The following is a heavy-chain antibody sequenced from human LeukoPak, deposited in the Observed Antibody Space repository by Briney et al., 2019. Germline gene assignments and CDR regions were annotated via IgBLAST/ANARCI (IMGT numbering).Heavy chain of an antibody. CDR3: AKEHDFWSGYSTYYFDY. CDR2: ISGSGSNT. V-gene: IGHV3-23*01. CDR1: GFTFSSYA. J-gene: IGHJ4*02. Sequence: GGSLRLSCAASGFTFSSYAMTWFRQAPGEGLEWVSSISGSGSNTYYADSVKGRFTVSRDTSKNSLYLQMNSLRAEDTAIYYCAKEHDFWSGYSTYYFDYWGQGTLVTVSS. D-gene: IGHD3-3*01.